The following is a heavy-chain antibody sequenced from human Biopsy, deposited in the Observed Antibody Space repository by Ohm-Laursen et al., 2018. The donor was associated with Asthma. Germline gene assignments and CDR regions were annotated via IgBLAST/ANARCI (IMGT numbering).Heavy chain of an antibody. D-gene: IGHD1-20*01. CDR2: ISYDGSKK. J-gene: IGHJ6*02. Sequence: SLRLSCAASGVSLSSSGMNWVRQAPGKGLEWVAVISYDGSKKEYGDSVKGRFTISRDNSKDTVYLQMNSLRAEDTAVYYCAKGRYKWNDGYYGLDVWGQGTTVTVS. V-gene: IGHV3-30*18. CDR1: GVSLSSSG. CDR3: AKGRYKWNDGYYGLDV.